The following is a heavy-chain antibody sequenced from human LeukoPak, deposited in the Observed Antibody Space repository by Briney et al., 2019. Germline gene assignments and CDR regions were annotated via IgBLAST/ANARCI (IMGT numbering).Heavy chain of an antibody. Sequence: VSVKVSCKTSGYTFTDYCIHWVRQAPGQGLEWMGWIDPNSGGTNYAQKFQGRVTMTRDTSISTAYMEVRRMRSDDTALYYCARDGVVRGVIIYWGQGTPVTVSS. CDR2: IDPNSGGT. J-gene: IGHJ4*02. CDR3: ARDGVVRGVIIY. D-gene: IGHD3-10*01. CDR1: GYTFTDYC. V-gene: IGHV1-2*02.